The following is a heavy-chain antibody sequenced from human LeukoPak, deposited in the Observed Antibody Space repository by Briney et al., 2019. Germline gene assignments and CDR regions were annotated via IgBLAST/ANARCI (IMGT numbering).Heavy chain of an antibody. CDR2: IKQDGSEK. CDR3: ARDSNTPRAGTTGGDY. CDR1: GFTFSSYW. J-gene: IGHJ4*02. Sequence: GGSLRLSCAASGFTFSSYWMSWVRQAPGKGLEWVANIKQDGSEKYYVDSVKGRFTISRDNAKNSLYLQMNSLRAEDTAVYYCARDSNTPRAGTTGGDYWGQGTLVTVSS. V-gene: IGHV3-7*01. D-gene: IGHD1-7*01.